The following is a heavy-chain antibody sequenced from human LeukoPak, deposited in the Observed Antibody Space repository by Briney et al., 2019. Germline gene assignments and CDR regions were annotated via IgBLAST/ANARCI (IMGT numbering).Heavy chain of an antibody. CDR1: GFTFSDYF. CDR2: IRNKANSHTT. J-gene: IGHJ4*02. V-gene: IGHV3-72*01. D-gene: IGHD3/OR15-3a*01. CDR3: ARGLGGTGARYFDY. Sequence: GGSLRLSCAASGFTFSDYFMDWVRQATGKGLEWVGRIRNKANSHTTEYAASVKGRFTISRDDSKNSLYLQMNSLKTDDTAVYYCARGLGGTGARYFDYWGQGTLVTVSS.